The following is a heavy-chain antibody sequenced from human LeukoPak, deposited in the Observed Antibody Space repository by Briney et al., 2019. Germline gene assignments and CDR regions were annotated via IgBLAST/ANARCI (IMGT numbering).Heavy chain of an antibody. CDR3: ARGRHPYYDILTGYFKTRNYYMDV. Sequence: ASVKVSCKTSGYTFITYYIHWVRQAPGQGLEWMGWINPNSGGANYAQKFQGRVTMTRNTSISTAYMELSSLRSEDTAVYYCARGRHPYYDILTGYFKTRNYYMDVWGKGTTVTISS. CDR1: GYTFITYY. D-gene: IGHD3-9*01. CDR2: INPNSGGA. V-gene: IGHV1-2*02. J-gene: IGHJ6*03.